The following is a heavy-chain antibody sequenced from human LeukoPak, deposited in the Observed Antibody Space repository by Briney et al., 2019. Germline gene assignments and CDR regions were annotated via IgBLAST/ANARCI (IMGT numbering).Heavy chain of an antibody. J-gene: IGHJ4*02. CDR1: GGSISSAGYS. Sequence: SETLSLTCAVSGGSISSAGYSWSWIRQPPGKGLEWIGYIYHSGSTYYNPSLKSRVTISVDRSKNQLSLKLSSVTAADTAVYYCARSDQLLFAFDYWGQGTLVTVSS. CDR3: ARSDQLLFAFDY. V-gene: IGHV4-30-2*01. D-gene: IGHD2-2*01. CDR2: IYHSGST.